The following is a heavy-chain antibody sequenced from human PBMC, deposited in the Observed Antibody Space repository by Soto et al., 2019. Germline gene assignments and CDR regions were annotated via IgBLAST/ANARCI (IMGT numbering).Heavy chain of an antibody. J-gene: IGHJ4*02. V-gene: IGHV3-21*01. CDR2: ISSSSSYI. CDR3: ARELELVRWYYFDY. D-gene: IGHD2-2*01. CDR1: GFTFSSYS. Sequence: GSLRLSCAASGFTFSSYSMNWVRQAPGKGLEWVSSISSSSSYIYYADSVKGRFTISRDNAKNSLYLQMNSLRAEDTAVYYCARELELVRWYYFDYWGQGTLVTVSS.